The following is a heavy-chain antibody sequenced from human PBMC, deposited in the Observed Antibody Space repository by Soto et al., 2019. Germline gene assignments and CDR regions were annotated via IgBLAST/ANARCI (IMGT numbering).Heavy chain of an antibody. CDR1: GGSISSSNW. J-gene: IGHJ6*02. CDR2: IYHSGST. Sequence: PSETLSLTCAVSGGSISSSNWWSWVRQPPGKGLEWIGEIYHSGSTNYNPSLKSRVTISVDKSKNQFSLKLSSVTAADTAVYYCARGRAVFDYYYGMDVWGQGPTVTVSS. D-gene: IGHD1-20*01. CDR3: ARGRAVFDYYYGMDV. V-gene: IGHV4-4*02.